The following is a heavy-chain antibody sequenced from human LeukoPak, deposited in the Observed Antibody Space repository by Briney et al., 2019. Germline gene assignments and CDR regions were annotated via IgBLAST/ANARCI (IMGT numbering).Heavy chain of an antibody. CDR3: ARRPGYYGSGRFDY. D-gene: IGHD3-10*01. V-gene: IGHV4-34*01. Sequence: SETLSLTCALYGGSFSGYYWSWIRQPPGKGREWIGEINHSGSTNYNPPLKSRVTISVDTSKNQFSLKLSSVTAADTAVYYCARRPGYYGSGRFDYWGQGTLVTVSS. CDR2: INHSGST. J-gene: IGHJ4*02. CDR1: GGSFSGYY.